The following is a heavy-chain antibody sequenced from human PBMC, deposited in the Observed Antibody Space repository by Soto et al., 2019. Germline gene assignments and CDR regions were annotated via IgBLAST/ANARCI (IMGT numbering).Heavy chain of an antibody. CDR3: ARGFYGELALTRPAPPGYGLDV. J-gene: IGHJ6*02. V-gene: IGHV3-30*03. D-gene: IGHD1-26*01. Sequence: GGSLRLSCVASGFTFNSYVMHWVRQAPGRGLEWLAAISYDGTDKFFTHSVKGRFAISRDNSKNSLYLQMTSLTPEDTAVFYCARGFYGELALTRPAPPGYGLDVWGQGTTVTVSS. CDR1: GFTFNSYV. CDR2: ISYDGTDK.